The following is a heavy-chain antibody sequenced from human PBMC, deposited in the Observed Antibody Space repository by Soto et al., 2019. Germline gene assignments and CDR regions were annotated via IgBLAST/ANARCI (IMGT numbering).Heavy chain of an antibody. Sequence: QVQLQESGPGLVKPSETLSLTCTVSGGSISSYYWSWIRQPPGKGLEWIGYIYYSGSTNYNPSLKSRVTISVDTSKNQFSLKLSSVTAADTAVYYCARDPFGYYGMDVWGQGTTVTVSS. CDR2: IYYSGST. D-gene: IGHD3-3*01. CDR3: ARDPFGYYGMDV. V-gene: IGHV4-59*01. J-gene: IGHJ6*02. CDR1: GGSISSYY.